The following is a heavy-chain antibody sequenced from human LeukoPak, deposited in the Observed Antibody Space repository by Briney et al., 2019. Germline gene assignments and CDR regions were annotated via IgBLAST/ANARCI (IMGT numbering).Heavy chain of an antibody. Sequence: GGSLRLSCTASGFIFGDYVMSWVRQAPGKRLEWVGLIRSKTYGGATEYVASVKGRFTISRDDSKSIAYLEMNSLKTEDTAVYYCARGSGWYDPWGQGTLVIVSS. V-gene: IGHV3-49*04. J-gene: IGHJ5*02. CDR1: GFIFGDYV. CDR2: IRSKTYGGAT. CDR3: ARGSGWYDP. D-gene: IGHD6-19*01.